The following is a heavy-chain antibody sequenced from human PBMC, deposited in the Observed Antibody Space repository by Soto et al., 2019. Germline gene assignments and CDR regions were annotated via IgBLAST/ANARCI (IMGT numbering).Heavy chain of an antibody. Sequence: ASVKVSCKASGYTFTGYYMHWVRQAPGQGLEWMGWINPNSGGTNYAQKFQGWVTMTRDTSISTAYMELSRLRSDDTAVYYCARGPTVTTGGYYYYYYMDVWGKGTTVTVSS. CDR1: GYTFTGYY. V-gene: IGHV1-2*04. CDR3: ARGPTVTTGGYYYYYYMDV. D-gene: IGHD4-4*01. J-gene: IGHJ6*03. CDR2: INPNSGGT.